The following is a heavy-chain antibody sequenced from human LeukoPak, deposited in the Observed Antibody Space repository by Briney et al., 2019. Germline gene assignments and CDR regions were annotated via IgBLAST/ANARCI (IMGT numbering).Heavy chain of an antibody. J-gene: IGHJ4*02. V-gene: IGHV1-2*02. D-gene: IGHD6-13*01. CDR3: ARDTVAAAGSYYFDY. CDR1: GYTFTGHY. Sequence: ASVKVSCKASGYTFTGHYMHWVRQAPGQGLEWMGWINPNSGGTNYAQKFQGRVTMTRDTSISTAYMELSRLRSDDTAVYYCARDTVAAAGSYYFDYWGQGTLVTVSS. CDR2: INPNSGGT.